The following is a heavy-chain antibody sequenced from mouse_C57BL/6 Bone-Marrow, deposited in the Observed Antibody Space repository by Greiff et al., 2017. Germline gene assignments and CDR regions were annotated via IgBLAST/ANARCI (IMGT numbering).Heavy chain of an antibody. V-gene: IGHV3-1*01. D-gene: IGHD1-1*01. CDR1: GYSITSGYD. CDR3: ARGYYGSSYVWYFDV. J-gene: IGHJ1*03. Sequence: EVQVVESGPGMVKPSQSLSLTCTVTGYSITSGYDWHWIRHFPGNKLEWMGYISYSGSTNYNPSLKSRISITHDTSKNHFFLKLNSVTTEDTATYYCARGYYGSSYVWYFDVWGTGTTVTGSS. CDR2: ISYSGST.